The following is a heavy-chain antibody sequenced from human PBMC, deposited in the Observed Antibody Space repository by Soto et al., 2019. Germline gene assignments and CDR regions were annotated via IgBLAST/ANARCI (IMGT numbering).Heavy chain of an antibody. CDR1: GYTFTSYD. D-gene: IGHD3-10*01. Sequence: ASVKVSCKASGYTFTSYDINWLRQATGQGLEWMGWMNPNSGNTGYAQKFQGRVTMTRNTSISTAYMELSSLRSEDTAVYYCASSITMVRGVIGYMDVWGKGTTVTVSS. J-gene: IGHJ6*03. CDR3: ASSITMVRGVIGYMDV. V-gene: IGHV1-8*01. CDR2: MNPNSGNT.